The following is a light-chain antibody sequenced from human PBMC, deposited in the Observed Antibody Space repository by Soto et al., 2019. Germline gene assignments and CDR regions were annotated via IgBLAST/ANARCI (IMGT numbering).Light chain of an antibody. J-gene: IGKJ4*01. CDR2: KAS. CDR3: QQSYSTPLT. CDR1: QTISSW. V-gene: IGKV1-5*03. Sequence: DIQMTQSPSTLSGSVGDRVTITCRASQTISSWLAWYQQKPGKAPKLLIYKASTLKSGVPSRFSGSGSGTELTLTISSLQPEDFATYYCQQSYSTPLTFGGGTKVDIK.